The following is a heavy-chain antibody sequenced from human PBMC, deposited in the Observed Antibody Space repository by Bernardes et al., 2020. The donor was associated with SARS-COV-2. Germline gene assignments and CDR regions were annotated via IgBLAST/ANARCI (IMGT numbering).Heavy chain of an antibody. Sequence: SETLSLTCAVSGYSISSSSYWGWIRQTPGKGLGWIWILYRSGSTYYNPSLQGRLTMSVDTSKNQFSLSLSAVTAADTAVYYCTRSSGIAVAEVDYWGQGTLVTVSS. CDR2: LYRSGST. J-gene: IGHJ4*02. V-gene: IGHV4-38-2*01. CDR1: GYSISSSSY. D-gene: IGHD6-19*01. CDR3: TRSSGIAVAEVDY.